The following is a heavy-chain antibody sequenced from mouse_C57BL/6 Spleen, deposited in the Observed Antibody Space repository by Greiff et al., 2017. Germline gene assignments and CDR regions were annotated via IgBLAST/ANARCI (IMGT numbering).Heavy chain of an antibody. V-gene: IGHV1-52*01. Sequence: QVQLQQPGAELVRPGSSVKLSCKASGYTFTSYWMHWVKQRPIQGLEWIGKIDPSDSETHYNQKFKDKATLTVDKSSSTAYMQLSSLTSEDSAVYYCARQWEGYFDVWGTGTTVTVSS. J-gene: IGHJ1*03. CDR3: ARQWEGYFDV. D-gene: IGHD4-1*01. CDR2: IDPSDSET. CDR1: GYTFTSYW.